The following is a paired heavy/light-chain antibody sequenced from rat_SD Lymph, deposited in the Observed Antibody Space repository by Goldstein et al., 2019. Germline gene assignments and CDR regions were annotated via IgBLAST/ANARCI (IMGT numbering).Heavy chain of an antibody. CDR2: IDPEDGST. CDR3: ARSGYDGTYYYGFDY. V-gene: IGHV1-18*01. Sequence: EVQLQQSGPELQRPGASVKLSCKASGYTFTEYYMYWVKQRPKQSLELIGRIDPEDGSTDYVEKFKNKATLTADTSSNTAYMQLSSLTSEDTATYFCARSGYDGTYYYGFDYWGQGVMVTVSS. D-gene: IGHD1-12*02. J-gene: IGHJ2*01. CDR1: GYTFTEYY.
Light chain of an antibody. J-gene: IGKJ2-3*01. V-gene: IGKV3S10*01. CDR2: GAS. CDR3: QQSWNDPYT. Sequence: DTVLTQSPALAVSPGERVTISCRASESVSTGMHWYQQKPGQQPKLLIYGASNLESGVPARFSGSGSGTDFTLTIDPVEADDTATYFCQQSWNDPYTFGAGTKLELK. CDR1: ESVSTG.